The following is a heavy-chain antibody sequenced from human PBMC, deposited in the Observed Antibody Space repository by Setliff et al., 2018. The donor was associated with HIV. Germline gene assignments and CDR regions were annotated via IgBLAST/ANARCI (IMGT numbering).Heavy chain of an antibody. CDR2: ISSGSSYI. D-gene: IGHD3-22*01. J-gene: IGHJ4*02. CDR3: ARAGVYYDSSGYCIDY. Sequence: PSETLSLSCAASGFTFSSYAMNWVRQAPGKGLEWVSSISSGSSYIYYAESVKGRFTISRDNAKNSLYPQMNSLRAEDTAVYYCARAGVYYDSSGYCIDYWGQGTLVTVSS. V-gene: IGHV3-21*01. CDR1: GFTFSSYA.